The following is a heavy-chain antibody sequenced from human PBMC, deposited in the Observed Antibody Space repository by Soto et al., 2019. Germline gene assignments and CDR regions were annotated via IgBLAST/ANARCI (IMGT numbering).Heavy chain of an antibody. CDR1: GGTFSSYA. J-gene: IGHJ3*02. CDR3: ARDIRKDYGDRPDAFDI. D-gene: IGHD4-17*01. V-gene: IGHV1-69*12. Sequence: QVQLVQSGAEVKKPGSSVKVSCKASGGTFSSYAISWVRQAPGQGLEWMGGIIPIFGTANYAQKFQGRVTITADESTGTAYMELSSLRSEDTAVYYCARDIRKDYGDRPDAFDIWGQGTMVTVSS. CDR2: IIPIFGTA.